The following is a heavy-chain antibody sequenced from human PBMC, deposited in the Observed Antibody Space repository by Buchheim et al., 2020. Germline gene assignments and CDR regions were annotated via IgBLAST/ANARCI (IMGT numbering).Heavy chain of an antibody. CDR3: ARTFGGYSYGSYYYGMDV. CDR2: INHSGST. CDR1: GGSFSGYY. D-gene: IGHD5-18*01. V-gene: IGHV4-34*01. Sequence: QVQLQQWGAGLLKPSETLSLTCAVYGGSFSGYYWSWIRQPPGKGLEWLGEINHSGSTNYNPSLKSRVTISVDTSKNQFSLKLSSVTAADTAVYYCARTFGGYSYGSYYYGMDVWGQGTT. J-gene: IGHJ6*02.